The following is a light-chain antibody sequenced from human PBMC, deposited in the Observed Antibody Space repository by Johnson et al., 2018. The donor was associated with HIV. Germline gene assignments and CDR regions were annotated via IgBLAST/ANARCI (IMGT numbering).Light chain of an antibody. CDR3: GTWDSRLSAGEV. V-gene: IGLV1-51*02. CDR2: ENN. CDR1: SSNIGNNY. J-gene: IGLJ1*01. Sequence: QSVLTQPPSVSAAPGQKVTISCSGSSSNIGNNYVSWYQQFPGTAPKLLIYENNKRPSGIPDRFSGSKSGTSATLGMTGLQTGDEADYYCGTWDSRLSAGEVFGTGTKVTVL.